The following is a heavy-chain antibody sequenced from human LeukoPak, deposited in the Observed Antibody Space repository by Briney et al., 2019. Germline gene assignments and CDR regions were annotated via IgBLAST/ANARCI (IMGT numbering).Heavy chain of an antibody. CDR3: ARVGGGATKYYYYMDV. V-gene: IGHV4-4*07. Sequence: SETLSLTCTVSGGSISSYYWSWIRQPAGKGLEWIGRIYTSGSTNYNPSLKSRVTMSVDTSKNQFSLKLSSVTAADTAVYYCARVGGGATKYYYYMDVWGKGTTITVSS. D-gene: IGHD1-26*01. J-gene: IGHJ6*03. CDR2: IYTSGST. CDR1: GGSISSYY.